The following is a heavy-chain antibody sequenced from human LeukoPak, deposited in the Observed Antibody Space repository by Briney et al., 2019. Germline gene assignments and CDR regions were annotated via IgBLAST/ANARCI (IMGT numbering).Heavy chain of an antibody. CDR2: IIPILGIA. CDR3: ARDGAAVAGTFSDY. D-gene: IGHD6-19*01. CDR1: GGTFSSYA. V-gene: IGHV1-69*04. Sequence: SVKVSCKASGGTFSSYAISWVRQAPGQGLEWMGRIIPILGIANYAQKFQGRVTITADKSTSTAYMELSSLRSEDTAVYYCARDGAAVAGTFSDYWGQGTLVTVSS. J-gene: IGHJ4*02.